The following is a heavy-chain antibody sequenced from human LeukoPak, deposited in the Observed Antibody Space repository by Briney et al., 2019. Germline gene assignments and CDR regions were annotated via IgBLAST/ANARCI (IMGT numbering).Heavy chain of an antibody. CDR2: IKHDGSQK. J-gene: IGHJ3*02. V-gene: IGHV3-7*01. CDR1: GFTFNSYW. CDR3: ARDRGRGSGYVWRDPFDI. Sequence: GGSLRLSCAASGFTFNSYWTSWVRQAPGKGLEWLANIKHDGSQKYYVDSVKGRFTFSRDNAKNSMYLQMNSLRAEDTAVYYCARDRGRGSGYVWRDPFDIWGQGTMVTVSS. D-gene: IGHD3-22*01.